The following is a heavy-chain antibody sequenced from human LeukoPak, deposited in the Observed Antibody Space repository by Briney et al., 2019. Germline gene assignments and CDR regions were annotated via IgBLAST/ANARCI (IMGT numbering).Heavy chain of an antibody. Sequence: ASVRVSCKASLYTFTRYYMHWVRQAPGQGVEWMGWINPNRGGTHYAHKFYGRVTMTRETSMSTAYMELSRLRSDDTAVYYCARDSGESSGHYYYYYYMDVWGKGTTVTVSS. D-gene: IGHD6-25*01. CDR3: ARDSGESSGHYYYYYYMDV. CDR1: LYTFTRYY. J-gene: IGHJ6*03. V-gene: IGHV1-2*02. CDR2: INPNRGGT.